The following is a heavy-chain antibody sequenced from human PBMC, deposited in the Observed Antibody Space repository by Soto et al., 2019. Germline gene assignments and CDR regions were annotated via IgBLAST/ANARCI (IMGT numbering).Heavy chain of an antibody. Sequence: SETLSLTYTVSGGSITASYWSWIRRPPGKGLEWIAYIYDTGISGYTPSTSYNPSLKSRVTMSVDTSKSQFSLKLTSVTAADTAVYYCARGEDAFFYYGLDVWGQGITVTVSS. V-gene: IGHV4-59*01. CDR3: ARGEDAFFYYGLDV. CDR1: GGSITASY. CDR2: IYDTGISGYTPST. J-gene: IGHJ6*02.